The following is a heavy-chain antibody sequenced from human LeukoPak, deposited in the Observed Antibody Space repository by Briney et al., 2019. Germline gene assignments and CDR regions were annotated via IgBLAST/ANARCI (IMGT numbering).Heavy chain of an antibody. Sequence: SETLSLTCTVSGASISNYYWSWIRQPPGKGLEWIGYIYYSGRTNYNPSLKSRVTISVDKSKNQLSLKLNSVTAADTAVYYCARDFSSSSSVYYYYYMDVWGKGTSVTVSS. J-gene: IGHJ6*03. CDR3: ARDFSSSSSVYYYYYMDV. CDR1: GASISNYY. V-gene: IGHV4-59*12. D-gene: IGHD6-6*01. CDR2: IYYSGRT.